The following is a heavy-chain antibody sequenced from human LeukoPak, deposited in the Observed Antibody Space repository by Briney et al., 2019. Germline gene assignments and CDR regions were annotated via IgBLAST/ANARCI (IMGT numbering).Heavy chain of an antibody. V-gene: IGHV4-59*12. CDR2: IYYSGSA. J-gene: IGHJ4*02. CDR3: ARTMRPGDAGSYLY. D-gene: IGHD3-10*01. CDR1: DDSMISYY. Sequence: SETLSLTCTVSDDSMISYYWGWIRQPPGKELESIGYIYYSGSASYNPSLKSRVSISVDTSKNQFSLKLSSVTAADTAVYYCARTMRPGDAGSYLYWGQGTLVTVSS.